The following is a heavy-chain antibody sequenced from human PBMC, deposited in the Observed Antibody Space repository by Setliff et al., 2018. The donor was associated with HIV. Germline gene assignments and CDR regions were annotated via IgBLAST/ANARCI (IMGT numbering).Heavy chain of an antibody. CDR3: ARDNSGLMWSGGYYYSMDV. CDR2: ISSSGSTI. V-gene: IGHV3-48*04. Sequence: GGSLRLSCAASGFTFSSYSINWVRQAPGKGLEWVSYISSSGSTIYYADSVKGRFTISRDNAKNSLYLQMNSLRVEDTAVYYCARDNSGLMWSGGYYYSMDVWGQGTTVTVS. CDR1: GFTFSSYS. D-gene: IGHD2-21*01. J-gene: IGHJ6*02.